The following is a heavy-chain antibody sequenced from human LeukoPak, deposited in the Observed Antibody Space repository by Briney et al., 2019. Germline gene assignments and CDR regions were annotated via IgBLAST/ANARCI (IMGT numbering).Heavy chain of an antibody. CDR3: AREMTYYYDSRGYGGTFDF. V-gene: IGHV4-59*01. CDR1: GGSINSYY. CDR2: IYNSGST. D-gene: IGHD3-22*01. Sequence: PSETLSLTCTVSGGSINSYYWSWIRQPPGKGLEWIGYIYNSGSTNYNPSLKSRVTMSVGTSKNQFSLKLNSVTAADTAVYYCAREMTYYYDSRGYGGTFDFWGQGTMVTVSS. J-gene: IGHJ3*01.